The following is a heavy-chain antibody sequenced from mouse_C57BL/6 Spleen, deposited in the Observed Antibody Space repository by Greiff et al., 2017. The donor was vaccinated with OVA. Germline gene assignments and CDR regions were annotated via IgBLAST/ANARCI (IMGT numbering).Heavy chain of an antibody. Sequence: VQLQQSGAELARPGASVKLSCKASGYTFTSYGISWVKQRTGQGLEWIGEIYPRSGNTYYNEKFKGKATLTADKSSSTAYMERRSLTSEDSAVYFCARSVITTSGAMDYWGQGTSVTVSS. CDR2: IYPRSGNT. D-gene: IGHD1-1*01. V-gene: IGHV1-81*01. CDR1: GYTFTSYG. J-gene: IGHJ4*01. CDR3: ARSVITTSGAMDY.